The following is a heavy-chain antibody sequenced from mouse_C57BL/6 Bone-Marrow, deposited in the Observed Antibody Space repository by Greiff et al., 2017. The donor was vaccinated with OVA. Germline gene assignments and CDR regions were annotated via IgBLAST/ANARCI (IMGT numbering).Heavy chain of an antibody. V-gene: IGHV5-9-1*02. CDR1: GFTFSSYA. D-gene: IGHD2-3*01. J-gene: IGHJ4*01. Sequence: EVMLVESGEGLVKPGGSLKLSCAASGFTFSSYAMSWVRQTPEKRLEWVAYISSGGGYIYYADTVKGRFTLTRDNARNTLYLQMSSLKSEDTAMYYCTRDGYYDAMDYWGQGTSVTVSS. CDR3: TRDGYYDAMDY. CDR2: ISSGGGYI.